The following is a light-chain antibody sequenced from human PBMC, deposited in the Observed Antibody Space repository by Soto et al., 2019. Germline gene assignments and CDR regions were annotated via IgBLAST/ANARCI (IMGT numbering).Light chain of an antibody. CDR1: QGISSD. Sequence: AIRMTQSPSSLSASTGYRVTITCRASQGISSDLAWYQQKPGKAPKILIYAASNLQSGVPSRFSGSGSGTDFTLTISCLQSEDFATYYCQQYYSYPYTFGQGTKLEIK. CDR2: AAS. CDR3: QQYYSYPYT. V-gene: IGKV1-8*01. J-gene: IGKJ2*01.